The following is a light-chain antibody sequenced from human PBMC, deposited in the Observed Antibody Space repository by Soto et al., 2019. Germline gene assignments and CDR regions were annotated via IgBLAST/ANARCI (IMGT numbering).Light chain of an antibody. V-gene: IGLV1-40*01. CDR1: SANIGAAYN. CDR3: KSYAGSNTYV. J-gene: IGLJ1*01. Sequence: QSVLTQPPSVSGAPGQRVTISCTGSSANIGAAYNVDWYQQLPGTAPKLLIYGNNNRPSGVPARFSGSKSGTSASLAIAGXQAEDEGDYFCKSYAGSNTYVFGSGTKVTV. CDR2: GNN.